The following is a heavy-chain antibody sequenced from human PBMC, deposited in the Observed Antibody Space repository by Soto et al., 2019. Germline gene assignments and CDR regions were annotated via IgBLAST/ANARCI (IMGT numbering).Heavy chain of an antibody. CDR2: ISGNGVDI. V-gene: IGHV3-23*01. J-gene: IGHJ5*02. D-gene: IGHD3-10*01. CDR1: GFTFSSYA. Sequence: PGGSLRLSCAASGFTFSSYAMSWVRQAPGKGLEWVSAISGNGVDIHYADHVKGRFTISREDSKSTLYLQMNSLSAEDTAVYYCAKIRIFGSGSPENWFDVWGRGTLVTVSS. CDR3: AKIRIFGSGSPENWFDV.